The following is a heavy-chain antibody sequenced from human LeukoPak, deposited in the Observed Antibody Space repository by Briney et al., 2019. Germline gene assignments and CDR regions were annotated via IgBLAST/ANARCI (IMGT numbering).Heavy chain of an antibody. Sequence: SETLSLTCTVSGGSISSYYWSWIRQPAGKGLEWIGRIYTSGSTNYNPSLKSRVTMSVDTSKNQFSLKLSSVTAADTAVYYCARVSRYYDILTGYYNPKYYFDYWGQGTLVTVSS. V-gene: IGHV4-4*07. CDR2: IYTSGST. D-gene: IGHD3-9*01. J-gene: IGHJ4*02. CDR1: GGSISSYY. CDR3: ARVSRYYDILTGYYNPKYYFDY.